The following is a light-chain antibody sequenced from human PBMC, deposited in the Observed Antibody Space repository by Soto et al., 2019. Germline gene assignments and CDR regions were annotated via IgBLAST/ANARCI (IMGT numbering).Light chain of an antibody. CDR3: QQYVTSPWT. Sequence: EIVLTQSPGTLSLSPGERATLSCRASQSVASDYLAWYQQKPGQAPRLLIYGASSRATGIPDRFRGSGSGTDFTLTISRLEPEDFAVYYCQQYVTSPWTFGQGTKVDIK. V-gene: IGKV3-20*01. J-gene: IGKJ1*01. CDR1: QSVASDY. CDR2: GAS.